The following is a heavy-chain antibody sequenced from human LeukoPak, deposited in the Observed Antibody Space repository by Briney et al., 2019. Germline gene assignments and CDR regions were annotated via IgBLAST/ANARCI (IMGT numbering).Heavy chain of an antibody. CDR2: IYSGGST. CDR1: GFTVSSNY. D-gene: IGHD3-10*01. Sequence: GRSLRLSCAASGFTVSSNYMSWVRQAPGKGLEWVSVIYSGGSTYYADSVKGRFTISRDNSKNTLYLQMNSLRAEDTAVYYCARGLEGSGSLVWGQGTTVTVSS. CDR3: ARGLEGSGSLV. V-gene: IGHV3-53*01. J-gene: IGHJ6*02.